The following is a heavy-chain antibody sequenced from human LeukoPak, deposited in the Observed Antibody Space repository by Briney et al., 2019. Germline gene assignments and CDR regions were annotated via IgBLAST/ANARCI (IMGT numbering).Heavy chain of an antibody. CDR2: ISSSSSYI. V-gene: IGHV3-21*01. CDR1: RFTFSSYA. CDR3: ARRPAAMKGEDY. J-gene: IGHJ4*02. Sequence: TGGSLRLSCAASRFTFSSYAMNWVRQAPGKGMEWVSSISSSSSYIYYADSVKGRFTISRDNAKNSLYLQMKSLRAEDTAVYYCARRPAAMKGEDYWGQGTLVTVSS. D-gene: IGHD2-2*01.